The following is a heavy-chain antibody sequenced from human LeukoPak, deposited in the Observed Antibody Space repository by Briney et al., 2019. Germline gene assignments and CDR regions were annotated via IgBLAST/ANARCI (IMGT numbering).Heavy chain of an antibody. CDR3: ARTDRGRHYDILTGYYQTENYYFDY. D-gene: IGHD3-9*01. J-gene: IGHJ4*02. CDR2: IYYSGST. CDR1: GGSISSSSYY. V-gene: IGHV4-39*07. Sequence: PSETLSLTCTVSGGSISSSSYYWGWIRQPPGKGLEWIGSIYYSGSTYYNPSLKSRVTIPVDTSKNQFSLKLSSVTAADTAVYYCARTDRGRHYDILTGYYQTENYYFDYWGQGTLVTVSS.